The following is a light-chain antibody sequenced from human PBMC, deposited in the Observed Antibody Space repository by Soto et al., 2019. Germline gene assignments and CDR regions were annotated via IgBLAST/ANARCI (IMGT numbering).Light chain of an antibody. J-gene: IGLJ2*01. CDR1: SGSIASNH. Sequence: NFMLAQPHSVSESPGKTVTISCTRSSGSIASNHVQRYQQRPGSAPTTVIYKDNQRPSGVPDRFSGSIDSSSNSASLTISGLKTEDEADYYCQSYDGNNVVFGGGTKLTVL. CDR3: QSYDGNNVV. V-gene: IGLV6-57*04. CDR2: KDN.